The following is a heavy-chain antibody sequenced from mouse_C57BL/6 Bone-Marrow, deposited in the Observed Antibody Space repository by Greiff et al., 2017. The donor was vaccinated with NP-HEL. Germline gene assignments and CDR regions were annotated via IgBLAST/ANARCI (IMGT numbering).Heavy chain of an antibody. D-gene: IGHD1-1*01. CDR1: GYTFTSYW. Sequence: QVQLQQPGAELVMPGASVKLSCTASGYTFTSYWMHWVQQRPGQGLEWIGEIDPSDSYTNYNQKFKGKSTLTVDKSSSTTCMQFSSLTSEDSAVYYCARESYYGSSYWYFDVWGTGTTVTVSS. CDR2: IDPSDSYT. J-gene: IGHJ1*03. V-gene: IGHV1-69*01. CDR3: ARESYYGSSYWYFDV.